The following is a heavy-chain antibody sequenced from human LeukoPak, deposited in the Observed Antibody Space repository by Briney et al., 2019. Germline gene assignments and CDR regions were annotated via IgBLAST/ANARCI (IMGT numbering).Heavy chain of an antibody. Sequence: SETLSLTCTVSGGSISSDGYYWSWIRQHPGKGLEGIGYIYYSGSTYYNPSLKSRVTIPVDTSKKQFSLKLSSVTAADTAVYYCARVIGYYDSSGYPDYWGQGTLVTVSS. CDR1: GGSISSDGYY. J-gene: IGHJ4*02. CDR2: IYYSGST. D-gene: IGHD3-22*01. CDR3: ARVIGYYDSSGYPDY. V-gene: IGHV4-31*03.